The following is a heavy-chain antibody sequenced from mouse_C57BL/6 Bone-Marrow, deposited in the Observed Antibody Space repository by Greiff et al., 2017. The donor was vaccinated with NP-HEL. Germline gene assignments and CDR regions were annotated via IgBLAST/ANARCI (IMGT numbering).Heavy chain of an antibody. D-gene: IGHD1-1*01. CDR3: ARSAYYYGSSSAWFAY. J-gene: IGHJ3*01. Sequence: QVQLKQPGAELVKPGASVKMSCKASGYTFTSYWITWVKQRPGQGLEWIGDIYPGSGSTNYNEKFKSKATLTVDTSSSTAYMQLSSLTSEDSAVYYCARSAYYYGSSSAWFAYWGQGTLVTVSA. V-gene: IGHV1-55*01. CDR2: IYPGSGST. CDR1: GYTFTSYW.